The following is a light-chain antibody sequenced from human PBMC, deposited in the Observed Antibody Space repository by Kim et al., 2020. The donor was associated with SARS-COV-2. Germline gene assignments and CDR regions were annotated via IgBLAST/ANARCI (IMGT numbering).Light chain of an antibody. CDR3: QQRSNWPPALT. V-gene: IGKV3-11*01. J-gene: IGKJ4*01. Sequence: PRERANLSSRASQSVSTYLAWYQQKPGQAPRLLIYDASNRATGVPARFSGSRSGTDFTLTISSLQSEDFAVYYCQQRSNWPPALTFGGGTKVDIK. CDR1: QSVSTY. CDR2: DAS.